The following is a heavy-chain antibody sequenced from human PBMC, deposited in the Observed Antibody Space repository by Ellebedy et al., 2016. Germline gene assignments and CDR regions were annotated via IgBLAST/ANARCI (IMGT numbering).Heavy chain of an antibody. CDR2: IYSVGST. V-gene: IGHV3-66*01. D-gene: IGHD6-13*01. J-gene: IGHJ4*02. CDR1: GFTVSSNY. Sequence: GGSLRLSCAASGFTVSSNYMSWVRQAPGKGLEWVSVIYSVGSTYYADSVKGRFTISRDNSKNTLYLQMNSLRAEDTAVYYCAASSSIAAASKQPDYFDYWGQGTLVTVSS. CDR3: AASSSIAAASKQPDYFDY.